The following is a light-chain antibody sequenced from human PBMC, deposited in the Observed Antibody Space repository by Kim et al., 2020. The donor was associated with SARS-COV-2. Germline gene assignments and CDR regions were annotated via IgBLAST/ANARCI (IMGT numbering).Light chain of an antibody. CDR3: QSYDTRNRVV. V-gene: IGLV6-57*03. J-gene: IGLJ2*01. CDR1: SASIATNY. CDR2: ENS. Sequence: KTVILSGTRSSASIATNYVQWYQQRPGSAPTTVIYENSQRPSGVPARFSGSIDISSNSASLTISGLKTEDEADYYCQSYDTRNRVVFGGGTQLTVL.